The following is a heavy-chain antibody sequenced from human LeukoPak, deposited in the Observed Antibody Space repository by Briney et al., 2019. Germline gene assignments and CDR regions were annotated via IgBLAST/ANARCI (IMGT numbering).Heavy chain of an antibody. CDR2: TYYRSTWHN. CDR1: GDSVSSNSVA. CDR3: ASSSIAVRTASMDV. V-gene: IGHV6-1*01. Sequence: SQTLSLTFAISGDSVSSNSVAGNWIRQSPSRGLEWLGRTYYRSTWHNEYAVSVNSRITINADTSKNQFSLQLNSVTPEETAVYYCASSSIAVRTASMDVWGQGTTVTVSS. J-gene: IGHJ6*02. D-gene: IGHD6-6*01.